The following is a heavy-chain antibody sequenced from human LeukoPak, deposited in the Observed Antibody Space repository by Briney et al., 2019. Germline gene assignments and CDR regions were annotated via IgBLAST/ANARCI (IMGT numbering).Heavy chain of an antibody. D-gene: IGHD3-22*01. J-gene: IGHJ5*02. Sequence: PSETLSLTCIVSGGSISSYFWSWIRQPPGKGLEWIGYIYYSGSTNYNPSLKSRVTISVDTSKNQFSLKLSSVTAADTAVYYCARSYYDSSGYYFNWFDPWGQGTLVTVSS. CDR2: IYYSGST. CDR1: GGSISSYF. V-gene: IGHV4-59*01. CDR3: ARSYYDSSGYYFNWFDP.